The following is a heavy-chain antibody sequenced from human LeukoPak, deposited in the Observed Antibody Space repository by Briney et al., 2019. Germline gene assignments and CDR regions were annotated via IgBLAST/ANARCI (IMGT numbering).Heavy chain of an antibody. V-gene: IGHV3-23*01. CDR3: AKDSSGYYSPYYFDY. CDR1: GFTFSSYA. J-gene: IGHJ4*02. Sequence: GGSLRLSCAASGFTFSSYAMSWVRQAPGKGLEWVSAISGSGGSTYYADSVKGRFTISRDNSKNTLYLQVNSLRAEDTAVYYCAKDSSGYYSPYYFDYWGQGTLVTVSS. D-gene: IGHD3-22*01. CDR2: ISGSGGST.